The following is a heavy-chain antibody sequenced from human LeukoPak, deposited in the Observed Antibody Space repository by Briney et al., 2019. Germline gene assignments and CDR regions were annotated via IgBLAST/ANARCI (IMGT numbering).Heavy chain of an antibody. D-gene: IGHD2-8*01. CDR3: ARGLHIVLMVYAMRRSWFDP. J-gene: IGHJ5*02. CDR1: GGSISSYY. Sequence: SETLSLTCTVSGGSISSYYWSWIRQPPGKGLEWIGVINHSGSTNYNPSLKSRVTISVDTSKNQFSLKLSSVTAADTAVYYCARGLHIVLMVYAMRRSWFDPWGQGTLVTVSS. V-gene: IGHV4-34*01. CDR2: INHSGST.